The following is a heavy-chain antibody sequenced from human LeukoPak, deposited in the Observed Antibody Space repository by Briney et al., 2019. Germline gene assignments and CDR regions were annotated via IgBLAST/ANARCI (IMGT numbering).Heavy chain of an antibody. V-gene: IGHV4-39*01. J-gene: IGHJ4*02. D-gene: IGHD3-10*01. CDR3: ASGRITMVRGVITRAYFDY. CDR1: GGPISSSSYY. CDR2: IYYSGST. Sequence: SETLSLTCTVSGGPISSSSYYWGWIRQPPGKGLEWIGSIYYSGSTYYNPSLKSRVTISVDTSKNQFSLKLSSVTAADTAVYYCASGRITMVRGVITRAYFDYWGQGTLVTVSS.